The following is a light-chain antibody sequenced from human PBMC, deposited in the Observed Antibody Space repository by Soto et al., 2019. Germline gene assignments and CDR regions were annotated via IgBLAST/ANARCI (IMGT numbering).Light chain of an antibody. Sequence: QSLLTQPASLSGAPGQSITIPCAGARRDVGGYNYVSWYQQHPGKAPKLMLCGVSNRPSGVSSRFSGSKSGNTASLTISGLQAEDEADYYCSSYTSSSTYVFGTGTKVTVL. J-gene: IGLJ1*01. V-gene: IGLV2-14*03. CDR3: SSYTSSSTYV. CDR1: RRDVGGYNY. CDR2: GVS.